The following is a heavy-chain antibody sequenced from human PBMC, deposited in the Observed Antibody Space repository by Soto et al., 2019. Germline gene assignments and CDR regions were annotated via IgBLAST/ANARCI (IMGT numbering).Heavy chain of an antibody. CDR2: IIPIFGTA. CDR3: ARDPFCSGGSCYTPQSPDFDY. J-gene: IGHJ4*02. D-gene: IGHD2-15*01. Sequence: QVQLVQSGAEVKKPGSSVKVSCKASGGTFSSYAISWVRQAPGQGLEWMGGIIPIFGTANYAQKFQGRVTITADESTSTAYMELSSLRSEDTAVYYCARDPFCSGGSCYTPQSPDFDYWGQGTLVTVSS. CDR1: GGTFSSYA. V-gene: IGHV1-69*01.